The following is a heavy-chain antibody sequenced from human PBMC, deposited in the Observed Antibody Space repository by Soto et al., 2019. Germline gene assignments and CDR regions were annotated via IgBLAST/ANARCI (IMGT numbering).Heavy chain of an antibody. CDR2: ISYDGSNK. CDR3: AKSGYGDYVGWFDP. Sequence: GGSLRLSCAASGFTFSSYGMHWVRQAPGRGLEWVAVISYDGSNKYYADSVKGRFTISRDNSKNTLYLQMNSLRAEDTAVYYCAKSGYGDYVGWFDPWGQGTLVTVSS. D-gene: IGHD4-17*01. V-gene: IGHV3-30*18. CDR1: GFTFSSYG. J-gene: IGHJ5*02.